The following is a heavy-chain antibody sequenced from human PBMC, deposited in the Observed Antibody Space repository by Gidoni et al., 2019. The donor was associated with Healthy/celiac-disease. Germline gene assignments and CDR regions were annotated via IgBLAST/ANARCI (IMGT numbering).Heavy chain of an antibody. CDR1: GFTFDDYA. D-gene: IGHD2-8*01. Sequence: VQLVESGGGLVQPGRSLRLSCSASGFTFDDYAMHWVRQAPGKGLVWGSGISWNRGSIGYADSVKGRFTISRDNAKNSLYLQMNSLRAEDTALYYCAKEQWGYYYGMDVWGQGTTVTVSS. CDR3: AKEQWGYYYGMDV. CDR2: ISWNRGSI. V-gene: IGHV3-9*01. J-gene: IGHJ6*02.